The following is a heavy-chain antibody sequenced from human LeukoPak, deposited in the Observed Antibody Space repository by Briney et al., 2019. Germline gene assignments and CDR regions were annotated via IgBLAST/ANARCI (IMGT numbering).Heavy chain of an antibody. CDR2: IIPIFGTA. D-gene: IGHD6-13*01. Sequence: SVKVSCKASGGTFSSYAISWVQQAPGQGLEWMGGIIPIFGTANYAQKFQGRVTITTDESTSTAYMELSSLRSEDTAVYYCARGRGIAAAGTFDYWGQGTLVTVSS. CDR1: GGTFSSYA. CDR3: ARGRGIAAAGTFDY. V-gene: IGHV1-69*05. J-gene: IGHJ4*02.